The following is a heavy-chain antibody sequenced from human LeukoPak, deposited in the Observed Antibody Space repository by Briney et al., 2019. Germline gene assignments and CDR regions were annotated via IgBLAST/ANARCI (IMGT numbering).Heavy chain of an antibody. CDR2: INHIGRT. V-gene: IGHV4-34*01. J-gene: IGHJ5*02. Sequence: SETLSLTCAVYGGSFSGYYWSWIRQPPGKGLEWIGEINHIGRTNYNPSLKSRVTISVDTSKNQFSLKLSSVTAADTAVYYCARGRDDIVVVPAATRTPSWFDPWGQGTLVTASS. D-gene: IGHD2-2*01. CDR3: ARGRDDIVVVPAATRTPSWFDP. CDR1: GGSFSGYY.